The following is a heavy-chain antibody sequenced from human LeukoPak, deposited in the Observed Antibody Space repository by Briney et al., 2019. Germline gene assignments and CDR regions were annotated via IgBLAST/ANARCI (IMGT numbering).Heavy chain of an antibody. CDR1: GFPFSSYG. Sequence: SGGSLRLSCAASGFPFSSYGMHWVRQAPGKGLEWVGRIKSKTSGGTTDYTAPVKGRFTISRDDSKNTLYFQMNSLRTEDTAVYYCTALGYPQYFHHWGQGTLVTVSS. CDR2: IKSKTSGGTT. CDR3: TALGYPQYFHH. J-gene: IGHJ4*02. D-gene: IGHD2-15*01. V-gene: IGHV3-15*01.